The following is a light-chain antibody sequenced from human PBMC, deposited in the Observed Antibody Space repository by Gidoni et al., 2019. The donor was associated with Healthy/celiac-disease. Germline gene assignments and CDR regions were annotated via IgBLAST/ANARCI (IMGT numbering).Light chain of an antibody. Sequence: EIVLTQSPATLSLSPGERATLSCRASQSVRSYLAWYQQKPGQAPRLLIYDASNRATGIPARFSGSGSGTDFTLTISSLEPEDFAVYYCQQRSNWLGTFGQGTKVEI. CDR3: QQRSNWLGT. CDR1: QSVRSY. J-gene: IGKJ1*01. V-gene: IGKV3-11*01. CDR2: DAS.